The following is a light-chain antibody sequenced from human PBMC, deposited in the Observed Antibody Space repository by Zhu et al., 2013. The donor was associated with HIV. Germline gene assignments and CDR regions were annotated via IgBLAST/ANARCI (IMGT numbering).Light chain of an antibody. CDR1: SSDVGIYDL. Sequence: QSALTQPASVSGSPGQSITISCTGTSSDVGIYDLVSWYQHHPGKAPKLMIYEVTKRPSGVFTRFSGSKSGNTASLTISGLQAEDEADYYCCSYAGSSTYVFGTGTKVTVL. CDR3: CSYAGSSTYV. J-gene: IGLJ1*01. V-gene: IGLV2-23*02. CDR2: EVT.